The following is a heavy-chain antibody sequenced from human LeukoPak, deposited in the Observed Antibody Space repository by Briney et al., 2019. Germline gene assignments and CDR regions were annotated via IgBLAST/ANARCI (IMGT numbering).Heavy chain of an antibody. CDR3: ARHVWLQPFDY. CDR2: IYYSGST. CDR1: GGSMNSYY. V-gene: IGHV4-59*08. J-gene: IGHJ4*02. Sequence: SETLSLTCSVSGGSMNSYYWSWIRQSPGKGLEWIGYIYYSGSTNYNPSLKSRVTISVDTSKNQFSLKLSSVTAADTAVYYCARHVWLQPFDYWGQGTLVTVS. D-gene: IGHD3-9*01.